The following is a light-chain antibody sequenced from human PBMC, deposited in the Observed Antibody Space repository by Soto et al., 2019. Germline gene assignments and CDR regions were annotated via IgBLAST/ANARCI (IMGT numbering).Light chain of an antibody. V-gene: IGKV1-5*03. CDR1: QSISSW. CDR3: QQYNSYPYT. CDR2: KAS. J-gene: IGKJ2*01. Sequence: DIQMTQSPSTLSASVGDRVTITCRASQSISSWLAWYQQKPGKAPKLLIYKASSLESGVPSRFSASGSGTEFTLTISSLQPDDVATYYCQQYNSYPYTFGQGTKLEIK.